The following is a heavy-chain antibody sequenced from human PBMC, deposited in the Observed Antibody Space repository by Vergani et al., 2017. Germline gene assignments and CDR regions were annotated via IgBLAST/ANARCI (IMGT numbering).Heavy chain of an antibody. Sequence: QVQLQESGPGLVKPSETLSLTCTVSGDSVISTDSHWGWIRQPPGKGLEWIGSIDYSGSTSYNPSLESRISLSFETPKNQFSLRLTSVTAADTAVYYCASKRGACRAAYCHSYDFWGPGTLVGVSS. CDR2: IDYSGST. D-gene: IGHD2-15*01. CDR1: GDSVISTDSH. J-gene: IGHJ4*02. V-gene: IGHV4-39*01. CDR3: ASKRGACRAAYCHSYDF.